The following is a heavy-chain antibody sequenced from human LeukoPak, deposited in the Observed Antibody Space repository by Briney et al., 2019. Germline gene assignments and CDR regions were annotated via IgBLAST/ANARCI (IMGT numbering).Heavy chain of an antibody. CDR3: ARVGIAAAGTHEIDY. Sequence: SETLSLTCAVYGGSFSGYYWSWIRQPPGKGLEWIGEINHSGSTNYNPSLKSRVTISVDTSKYQFSLKLSSVTAADTAVYYCARVGIAAAGTHEIDYWGQGTLVTVSS. J-gene: IGHJ4*02. D-gene: IGHD6-13*01. V-gene: IGHV4-34*01. CDR1: GGSFSGYY. CDR2: INHSGST.